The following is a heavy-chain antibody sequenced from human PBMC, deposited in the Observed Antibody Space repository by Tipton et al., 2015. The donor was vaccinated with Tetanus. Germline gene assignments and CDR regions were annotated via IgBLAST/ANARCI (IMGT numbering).Heavy chain of an antibody. CDR3: ARTQDGYNSGWFDS. CDR2: INPSGGST. CDR1: GYTFTRYY. Sequence: QSGAEVKKPGASVKVSCKASGYTFTRYYIHWVRQAPGQGLEWMGEINPSGGSTNYAQKFQDRVTMTRDTSTSTVYMDVRSMRSEDSADYCCARTQDGYNSGWFDSWGQGALLTVSS. D-gene: IGHD3-10*01. J-gene: IGHJ5*01. V-gene: IGHV1-46*01.